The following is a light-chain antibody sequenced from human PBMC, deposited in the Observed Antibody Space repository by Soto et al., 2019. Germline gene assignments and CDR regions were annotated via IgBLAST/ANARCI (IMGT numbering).Light chain of an antibody. J-gene: IGKJ2*01. CDR3: QQYDNLPYT. CDR1: QTISSW. Sequence: DTQMTQSPSTLSGSVGDRVTITCRASQTISSWLAWYQQKPGKAPKLLIYDASNLETGVPSRFSGSGSGTDFTFTISSLQPEDIATYYCQQYDNLPYTFGQGTKVDIK. V-gene: IGKV1-33*01. CDR2: DAS.